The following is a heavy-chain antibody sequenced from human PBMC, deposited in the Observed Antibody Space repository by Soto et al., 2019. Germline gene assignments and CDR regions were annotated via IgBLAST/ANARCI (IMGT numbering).Heavy chain of an antibody. CDR3: ARGGSSDSSAYLNWFDP. J-gene: IGHJ5*01. V-gene: IGHV5-51*01. Sequence: PGESLKISCKGSGYRFSSHWIGWVRQMPGKGLEWMGIIYPGDSDTSYSPSFQGQVTISADKSISTAYLQWSSLKASDTAVYYCARGGSSDSSAYLNWFDPWGQGTLVTVSS. CDR1: GYRFSSHW. CDR2: IYPGDSDT. D-gene: IGHD3-22*01.